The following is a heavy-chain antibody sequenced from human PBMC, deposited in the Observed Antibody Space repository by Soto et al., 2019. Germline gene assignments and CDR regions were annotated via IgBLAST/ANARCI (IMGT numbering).Heavy chain of an antibody. J-gene: IGHJ4*02. V-gene: IGHV3-15*01. Sequence: GGSLRLSCAASEFTFTYAWMSWVRQAPGKGLEWVGRIKSKTDGGTTDYAAPVKGRFTISRDESQNTLYLQMNSLKTEDTAVYYCTSLYYGHWGQGTLVTVSS. CDR1: EFTFTYAW. D-gene: IGHD3-16*02. CDR3: TSLYYGH. CDR2: IKSKTDGGTT.